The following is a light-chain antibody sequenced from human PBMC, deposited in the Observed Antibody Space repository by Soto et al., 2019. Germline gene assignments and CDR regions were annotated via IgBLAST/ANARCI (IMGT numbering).Light chain of an antibody. V-gene: IGLV2-14*01. J-gene: IGLJ1*01. Sequence: ALTQPASVSGSPGQSITISCTGTSSDVGGYNYVSWYQQHPGKAPKVMIYDVSNRPSGVSNRFSGSKSGNTASLTISGLQAEDEADYYCSSYTSISTPYVFGTGTKVTVL. CDR2: DVS. CDR1: SSDVGGYNY. CDR3: SSYTSISTPYV.